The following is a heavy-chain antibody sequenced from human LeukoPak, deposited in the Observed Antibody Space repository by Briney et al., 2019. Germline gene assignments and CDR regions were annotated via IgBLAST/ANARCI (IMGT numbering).Heavy chain of an antibody. Sequence: SETLSLICTVSGGSISSSSYYWGWIRQPPGKGLEWIGSIYYSGSTYYNPSLKSRVTISVDTSKNQFSLKLSSVTAADTAVYYCARHNPYYDILTGYYIAFDYWGQGTLVTVSS. CDR1: GGSISSSSYY. J-gene: IGHJ4*02. CDR3: ARHNPYYDILTGYYIAFDY. D-gene: IGHD3-9*01. V-gene: IGHV4-39*01. CDR2: IYYSGST.